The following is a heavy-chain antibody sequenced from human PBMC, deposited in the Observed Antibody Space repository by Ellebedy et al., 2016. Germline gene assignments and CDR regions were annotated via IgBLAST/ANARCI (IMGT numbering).Heavy chain of an antibody. J-gene: IGHJ4*02. CDR1: GFSLSTSAVV. D-gene: IGHD2-21*02. V-gene: IGHV2-5*01. Sequence: SGPTLVKPTQTLTLTCTFSGFSLSTSAVVVGWIRQPPGKALDWLAFIYGNDAKRYSPSLKSRLTITRDTSKNQVILTKTNMDPVDTATYYGAHRSVVTSVDYWGRGILVTVSS. CDR2: IYGNDAK. CDR3: AHRSVVTSVDY.